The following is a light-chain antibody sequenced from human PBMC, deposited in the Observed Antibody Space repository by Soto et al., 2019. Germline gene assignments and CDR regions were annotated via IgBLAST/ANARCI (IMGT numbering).Light chain of an antibody. J-gene: IGLJ2*01. CDR3: CSYAGTSAVV. CDR2: DVR. CDR1: SSDVGGYNY. V-gene: IGLV2-11*01. Sequence: QSVLTQPRSVSGSPGQSVTISCTGSSSDVGGYNYVSWHQHHPGKAPKLIIYDVRKRPSGVPNRFSASKSGNTASLTISGLQAEDEADYFCCSYAGTSAVVFGGGTKLTVL.